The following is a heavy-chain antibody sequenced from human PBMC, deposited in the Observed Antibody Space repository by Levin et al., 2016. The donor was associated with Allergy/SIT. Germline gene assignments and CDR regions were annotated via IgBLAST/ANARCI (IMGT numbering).Heavy chain of an antibody. V-gene: IGHV3-15*01. D-gene: IGHD3-9*01. CDR2: IKSKTDGGTT. J-gene: IGHJ4*02. CDR3: TTVGRYFDWLLYQKYYFDY. Sequence: WIRQPPGKGLEWVGRIKSKTDGGTTDYAAPVKGRFTISRDDSKNTLYLQMNSLKTEDTAVYYCTTVGRYFDWLLYQKYYFDYWGQGTLVTVSS.